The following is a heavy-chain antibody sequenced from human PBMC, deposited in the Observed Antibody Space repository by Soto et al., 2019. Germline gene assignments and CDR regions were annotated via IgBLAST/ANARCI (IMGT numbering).Heavy chain of an antibody. CDR2: IYYSGST. CDR3: ARGIEGWYQGRYYYGMDV. Sequence: QVQLQESGPGLVKPSETLSLTCTVSGGSVSSGSYYWSWIRQPPGKGLEWIGYIYYSGSTNYNPSLKSRVTRSVATSTNQFSLKLSSVTAADTAVYYCARGIEGWYQGRYYYGMDVWGQGTTVTVSS. V-gene: IGHV4-61*01. J-gene: IGHJ6*02. D-gene: IGHD6-19*01. CDR1: GGSVSSGSYY.